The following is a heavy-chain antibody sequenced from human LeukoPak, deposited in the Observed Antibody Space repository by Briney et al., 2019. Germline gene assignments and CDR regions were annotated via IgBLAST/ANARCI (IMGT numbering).Heavy chain of an antibody. CDR3: ARGRYCSSTSCPYAYFDY. CDR1: GGSLSGYY. CDR2: INHSGST. J-gene: IGHJ4*02. Sequence: LETLSLTCAVYGGSLSGYYWSWIRQPPGKGLEWIGEINHSGSTNYNPSLKSRVTISVDTSKNQFSLKLSSVTAADTAAYYCARGRYCSSTSCPYAYFDYWGQGTLVTVSS. D-gene: IGHD2-2*01. V-gene: IGHV4-34*01.